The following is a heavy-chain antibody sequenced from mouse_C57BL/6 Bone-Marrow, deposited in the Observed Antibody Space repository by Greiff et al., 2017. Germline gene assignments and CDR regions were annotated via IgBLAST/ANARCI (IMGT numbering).Heavy chain of an antibody. CDR1: GYAFTNYL. CDR3: ARREAYYYGSSYFFYAMDY. J-gene: IGHJ4*01. D-gene: IGHD1-1*01. Sequence: VQLQQSGAELVRPGTSVKVSCKASGYAFTNYLIEWVKQRPGQGLEWIGVINPGSGGTNYNEKFKGKATLTADKSSSTAYMQLSSLTSEGSAFYFCARREAYYYGSSYFFYAMDYWGQGTSVTVSS. V-gene: IGHV1-54*01. CDR2: INPGSGGT.